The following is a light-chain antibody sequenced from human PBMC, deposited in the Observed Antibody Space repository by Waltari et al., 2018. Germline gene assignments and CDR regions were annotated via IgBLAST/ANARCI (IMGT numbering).Light chain of an antibody. V-gene: IGLV1-47*01. J-gene: IGLJ1*01. CDR3: AAWDHNLGNYV. CDR2: RDN. Sequence: QSVLPPPPSASGTPGQRVTLSCSGNRSNVGRISVYWYKHLPGTAPQLLIYRDNQRPSGVPDRFSGSKSGTSASLAISGLRSEDEADYYCAAWDHNLGNYVFGTGTKVTVL. CDR1: RSNVGRIS.